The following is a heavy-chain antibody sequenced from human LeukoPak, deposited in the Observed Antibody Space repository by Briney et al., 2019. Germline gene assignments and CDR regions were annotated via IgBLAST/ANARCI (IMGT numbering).Heavy chain of an antibody. Sequence: SETLSLTCAVYGGSFSGYYWSWIRQPPGKGLEWIGEINHSGSTKYNPSLKSRVTISVDTSKNQFSLKLSSVTAADTAVYYCAKGSGWYYVSFDYWGQGTLVTVSS. CDR1: GGSFSGYY. CDR3: AKGSGWYYVSFDY. D-gene: IGHD6-19*01. CDR2: INHSGST. V-gene: IGHV4-34*01. J-gene: IGHJ4*02.